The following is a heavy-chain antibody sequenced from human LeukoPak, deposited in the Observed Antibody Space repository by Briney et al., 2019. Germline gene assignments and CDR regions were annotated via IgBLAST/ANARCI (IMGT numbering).Heavy chain of an antibody. D-gene: IGHD6-13*01. CDR3: ARDRGTPAGHKYSSSWYSDY. Sequence: PGGSLRLSCAASGFTFSSYSMNWVRQAPGKGLEWVSYISSSSSTIYYADSVKGRFTISRDNAKNSLYLQMNSLRAEDTAVYYCARDRGTPAGHKYSSSWYSDYWGQGTLVTVSS. CDR2: ISSSSSTI. CDR1: GFTFSSYS. V-gene: IGHV3-48*01. J-gene: IGHJ4*02.